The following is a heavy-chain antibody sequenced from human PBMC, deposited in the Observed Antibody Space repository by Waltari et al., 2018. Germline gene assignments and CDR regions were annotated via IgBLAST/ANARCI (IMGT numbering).Heavy chain of an antibody. J-gene: IGHJ6*02. V-gene: IGHV3-23*01. Sequence: EVQLLESGGGLVQPGESLRLSCAASGFTFSKYGMSWVRQAPGKGLEWVSSISASGDSTYYADSVKGRFTISRDNAKNTLNLQINSLRVEDTAVYYCAKYDRQTFTLADAMDVWGQGTTVTASS. D-gene: IGHD3-16*01. CDR1: GFTFSKYG. CDR3: AKYDRQTFTLADAMDV. CDR2: ISASGDST.